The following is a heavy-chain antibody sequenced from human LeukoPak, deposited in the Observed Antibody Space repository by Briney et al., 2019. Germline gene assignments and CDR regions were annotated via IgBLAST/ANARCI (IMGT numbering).Heavy chain of an antibody. CDR3: ARDLGHYYDSSGSDY. Sequence: ASVKVSCKASGYTFTYYGITWVRQAPGQGLEWMGWISAYNGNTNYAQKLQGRVTMTTDTSTSTAYMELRSLRSDDTAVYYCARDLGHYYDSSGSDYWGQGTLVTVSS. V-gene: IGHV1-18*01. CDR2: ISAYNGNT. J-gene: IGHJ4*02. D-gene: IGHD3-22*01. CDR1: GYTFTYYG.